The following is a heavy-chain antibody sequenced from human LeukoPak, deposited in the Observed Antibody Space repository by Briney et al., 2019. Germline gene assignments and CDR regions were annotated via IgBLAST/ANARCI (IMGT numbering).Heavy chain of an antibody. J-gene: IGHJ4*02. CDR1: GYRFTNYW. V-gene: IGHV5-51*01. CDR3: VRHQRWSYHFDY. D-gene: IGHD1-26*01. Sequence: GESLKISCQISGYRFTNYWIGWVRQLPGEGLEWVGIIFPGDSDSHYSPSFRGQVTLSVDQSTTTAYLQWDSLKASDSAIYFCVRHQRWSYHFDYWGQGILISVSS. CDR2: IFPGDSDS.